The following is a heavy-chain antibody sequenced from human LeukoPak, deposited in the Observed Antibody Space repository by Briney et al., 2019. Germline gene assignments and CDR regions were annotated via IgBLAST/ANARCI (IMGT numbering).Heavy chain of an antibody. V-gene: IGHV3-23*01. CDR3: AKEGKTRNWNYFQAKPVF. J-gene: IGHJ4*02. CDR2: ISDSGGRT. Sequence: GGSLRLSCAASGFTFSSYEMNWVRQAPGKGLEWVSAISDSGGRTYYADSVKGRFTISRDNSKNTLYLQMNSLRPEDTAVYYCAKEGKTRNWNYFQAKPVFWGQGTLVSVSS. D-gene: IGHD1-7*01. CDR1: GFTFSSYE.